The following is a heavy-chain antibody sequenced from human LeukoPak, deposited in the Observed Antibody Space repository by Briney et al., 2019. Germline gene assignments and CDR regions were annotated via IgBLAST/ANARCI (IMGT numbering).Heavy chain of an antibody. CDR2: INPSGGST. J-gene: IGHJ3*02. V-gene: IGHV1-46*01. D-gene: IGHD2-21*02. CDR3: ARPGGDYDAFDI. CDR1: GYTFTSYY. Sequence: ASVKVSCKASGYTFTSYYMHWVRQAPGQGLEWMGIINPSGGSTSYAQKFQGRVTMTRDTSPSTVYMELSSLRSEDTAVYYCARPGGDYDAFDIWGQGTMVTVSS.